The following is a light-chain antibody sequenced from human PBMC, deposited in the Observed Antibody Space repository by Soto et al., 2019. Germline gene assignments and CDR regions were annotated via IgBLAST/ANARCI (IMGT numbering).Light chain of an antibody. Sequence: QSALTQPASVSGSPGQSITLSCTGTSSDVGGYNYVSWYQHHPGKAPKLMIYEVSSRPSGVSNRFSGSKSGNTASLTISGLQAEDEADYYCISKTGSRTLVVFGGGTK. J-gene: IGLJ2*01. CDR2: EVS. CDR3: ISKTGSRTLVV. V-gene: IGLV2-14*01. CDR1: SSDVGGYNY.